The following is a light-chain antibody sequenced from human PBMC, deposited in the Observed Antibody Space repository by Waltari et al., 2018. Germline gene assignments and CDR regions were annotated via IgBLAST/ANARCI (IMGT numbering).Light chain of an antibody. CDR1: QYVNINY. CDR3: QQYSSSPRT. CDR2: GTS. V-gene: IGKV3-20*01. J-gene: IGKJ2*02. Sequence: EIVLTQSPGTLSLSPGERATLSCRASQYVNINYLAWYQQKPGQAPRLLRYGTSSRATGIPDRFSGSGSRTDFTLTISRLEPEDFAVYYCQQYSSSPRTFGQGTNLEIK.